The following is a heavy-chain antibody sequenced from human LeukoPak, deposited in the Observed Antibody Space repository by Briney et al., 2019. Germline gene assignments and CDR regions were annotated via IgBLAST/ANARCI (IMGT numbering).Heavy chain of an antibody. D-gene: IGHD6-19*01. Sequence: SVKVSCKASGGTFSSYAISWVRRAPGQGPEWMGGIIPIFGTANYAQKFQGRVTITADESTSTAYMELSSLRSEDTAVYYCARDIGAVALRHAFDIWGQGTMVTVSS. CDR2: IIPIFGTA. CDR3: ARDIGAVALRHAFDI. J-gene: IGHJ3*02. V-gene: IGHV1-69*13. CDR1: GGTFSSYA.